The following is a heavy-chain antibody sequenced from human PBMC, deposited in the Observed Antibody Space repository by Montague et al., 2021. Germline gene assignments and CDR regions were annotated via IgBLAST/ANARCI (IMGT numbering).Heavy chain of an antibody. V-gene: IGHV4-4*07. CDR3: ARDTVGASGYFYYYYMDV. D-gene: IGHD1-26*01. J-gene: IGHJ6*03. CDR1: GDSINTYS. CDR2: LSNGGST. Sequence: SESLSLTCTVFGDSINTYSWSWIRQPAGKGLEWIGRLSNGGSTNSNPSLKSRVSMSVDTSKNQFPLKLSSVTAADTAVYFCARDTVGASGYFYYYYMDVWGRGTTVTVSS.